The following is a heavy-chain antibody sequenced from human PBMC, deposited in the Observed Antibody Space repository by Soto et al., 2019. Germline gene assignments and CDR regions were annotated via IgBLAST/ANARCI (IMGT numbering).Heavy chain of an antibody. Sequence: PSETLSLTCTVSGGSVSSYSWNWIRQPPGKGLEWIGHIIYSGNTNYKPSLKSRVTISIDMSKNQFSLKLNSVTAADTAVYYCARVDDSSGYSRYYFDYWGQGTLVTV. V-gene: IGHV4-59*02. CDR1: GGSVSSYS. J-gene: IGHJ4*02. CDR3: ARVDDSSGYSRYYFDY. D-gene: IGHD3-22*01. CDR2: IIYSGNT.